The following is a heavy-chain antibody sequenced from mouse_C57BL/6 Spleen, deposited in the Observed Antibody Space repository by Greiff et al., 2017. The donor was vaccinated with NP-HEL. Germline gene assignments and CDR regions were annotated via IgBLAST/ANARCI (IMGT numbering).Heavy chain of an antibody. CDR1: GYTFTSYW. J-gene: IGHJ3*01. CDR3: AREGGLLTDWFAY. CDR2: IYPGSGST. Sequence: QVQLQQSGAELVKPGASVKMSCKASGYTFTSYWITWVKQRPGQGLEWIGDIYPGSGSTNYNEKFKSKATLTVDTSSSTAYMQLSSLTSEDSAVYYCAREGGLLTDWFAYWGQGTLVTVSA. V-gene: IGHV1-55*01. D-gene: IGHD2-10*01.